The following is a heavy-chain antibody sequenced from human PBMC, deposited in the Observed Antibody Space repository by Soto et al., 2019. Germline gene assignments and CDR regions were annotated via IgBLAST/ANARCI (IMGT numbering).Heavy chain of an antibody. CDR3: ARDMVRLAPYGMDV. CDR1: GGSISSGGYY. J-gene: IGHJ6*02. CDR2: IYYSGST. V-gene: IGHV4-31*03. D-gene: IGHD3-10*01. Sequence: SETLSLTCTVSGGSISSGGYYWSWIRQHPGKGLEWIGYIYYSGSTYYNPSLKSRVTISVDTSKNQFSLKLSSVTAADTAVYYCARDMVRLAPYGMDVWGQGTTVTVSS.